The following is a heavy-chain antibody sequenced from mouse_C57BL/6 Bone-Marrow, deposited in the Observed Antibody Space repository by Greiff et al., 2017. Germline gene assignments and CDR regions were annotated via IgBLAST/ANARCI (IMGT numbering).Heavy chain of an antibody. V-gene: IGHV14-3*01. CDR3: ASPITTVVATPFAY. J-gene: IGHJ3*01. D-gene: IGHD1-1*01. Sequence: VQLQQPVAELVRPGASVKLSCTASGFNIKNTYMHWVKQRPEQGLEWIGRIDPANGNTKYAPKFQGKATITADTSSNTAYLQLRSLTSEDTAIYYCASPITTVVATPFAYWGQGTLVTVSA. CDR2: IDPANGNT. CDR1: GFNIKNTY.